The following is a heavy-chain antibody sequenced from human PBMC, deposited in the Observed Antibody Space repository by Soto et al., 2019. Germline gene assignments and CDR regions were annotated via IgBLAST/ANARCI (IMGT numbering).Heavy chain of an antibody. CDR1: GFTFSSYG. CDR3: ARDNSSSWYGQTNWFDP. V-gene: IGHV3-33*01. CDR2: IWNDGSNK. J-gene: IGHJ5*02. Sequence: QVQLVESGGGVVQPGRSLRLSCAASGFTFSSYGMHWVRQAPGKGLEWVAVIWNDGSNKYYADSVKGRFTISRDNSKNTLYLQMNSLRAEDTAVYYCARDNSSSWYGQTNWFDPWGQGTLVTVSS. D-gene: IGHD6-13*01.